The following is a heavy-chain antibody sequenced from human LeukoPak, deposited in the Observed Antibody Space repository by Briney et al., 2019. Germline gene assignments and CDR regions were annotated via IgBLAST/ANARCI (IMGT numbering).Heavy chain of an antibody. J-gene: IGHJ5*02. V-gene: IGHV4-30-2*01. CDR3: ARSVSAKRWNNCFDP. Sequence: SETLSLTCAVSGGSISSGDYSWSWIRQPPGEALEWTGYIYHSGRTFYNPSLKSRVTISVGTSKNQFSLRLSSVTAADTAVYYCARSVSAKRWNNCFDPWGQGTLVTVSS. D-gene: IGHD2-15*01. CDR2: IYHSGRT. CDR1: GGSISSGDYS.